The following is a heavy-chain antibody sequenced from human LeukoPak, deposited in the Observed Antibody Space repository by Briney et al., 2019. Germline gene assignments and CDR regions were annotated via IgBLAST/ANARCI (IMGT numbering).Heavy chain of an antibody. V-gene: IGHV1-46*01. D-gene: IGHD6-6*01. CDR3: ARLPVYAGSSSPIEDY. Sequence: ASVKVSCKPSGYTFTSYYMHWVRQAPGQGLEWMGIIKPGGCSTRYAQKFQGRVPMPREMSTSTVYMDLSSLRSEDTVVYYCARLPVYAGSSSPIEDYWSQGTLVTVSS. CDR2: IKPGGCST. CDR1: GYTFTSYY. J-gene: IGHJ4*02.